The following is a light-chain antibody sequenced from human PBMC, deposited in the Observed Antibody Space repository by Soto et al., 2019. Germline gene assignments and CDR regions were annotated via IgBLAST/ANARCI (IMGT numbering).Light chain of an antibody. Sequence: EIVLTQSPGTLSLSPGERATLSCRASQSVSSSFLAWYQQKPGQAPRLLIYGASARATGIPDRFSGSGSGTVFTLTISRLEPEDFAVYYCQQYGSPPWTFGQGPKVEIK. V-gene: IGKV3-20*01. CDR3: QQYGSPPWT. J-gene: IGKJ1*01. CDR1: QSVSSSF. CDR2: GAS.